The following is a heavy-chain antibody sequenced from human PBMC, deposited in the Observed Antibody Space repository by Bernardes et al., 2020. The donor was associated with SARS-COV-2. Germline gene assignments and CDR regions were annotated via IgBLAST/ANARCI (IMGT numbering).Heavy chain of an antibody. D-gene: IGHD3-10*01. J-gene: IGHJ6*02. Sequence: GGSLRRSCAASGFTSTSYAMCQFRQVPGMGLEWVSAMNYNGGTTYYAVSVKGRFTIPRDNSKITLYLQMNSLRAEVTAVNYCVQRAGSYLGWDVWGQGTTVAVS. CDR1: GFTSTSYA. V-gene: IGHV3-23*01. CDR2: MNYNGGTT. CDR3: VQRAGSYLGWDV.